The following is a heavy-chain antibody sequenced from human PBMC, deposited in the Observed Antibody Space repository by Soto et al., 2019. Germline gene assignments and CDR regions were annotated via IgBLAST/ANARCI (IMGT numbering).Heavy chain of an antibody. D-gene: IGHD3-3*01. V-gene: IGHV1-3*05. CDR2: INAGNGNT. CDR1: GYTFTSYA. CDR3: ARGYYGLWSGYHAGNWFDP. Sequence: QVQLVQSGAEEKKPGASAKVSCKASGYTFTSYAMHWVRQAPGQRLEWMGWINAGNGNTKYSQKFQGRVTITRDTSASTEYMELSSLRSEDTAVYYCARGYYGLWSGYHAGNWFDPWGQGTLVTVSS. J-gene: IGHJ5*02.